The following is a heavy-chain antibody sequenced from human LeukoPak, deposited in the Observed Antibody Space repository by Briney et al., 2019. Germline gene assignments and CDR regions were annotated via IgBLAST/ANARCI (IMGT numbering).Heavy chain of an antibody. D-gene: IGHD3-22*01. CDR1: GYTFTSYD. V-gene: IGHV1-8*03. CDR3: ARDRYYYDSSGSGLDY. J-gene: IGHJ4*02. Sequence: GASVKVSCKASGYTFTSYDINWVRQATGQGLEWMGWMNPNSGNTGYAQKFQGRVTITRNTSISTAYMELSSLRSEDTAVYYCARDRYYYDSSGSGLDYWGQGTLVTVSS. CDR2: MNPNSGNT.